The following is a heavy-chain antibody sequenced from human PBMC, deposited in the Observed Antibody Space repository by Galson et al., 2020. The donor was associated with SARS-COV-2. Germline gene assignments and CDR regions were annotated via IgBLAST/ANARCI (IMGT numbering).Heavy chain of an antibody. J-gene: IGHJ3*02. CDR1: GFTFSSYG. CDR2: ISYDGNNK. CDR3: AKGTTIFGLIIDAFDI. Sequence: GESLKISCAASGFTFSSYGMHWVRQAPGKGLEWVAVISYDGNNKYYADSVKGRFTISRDNSKNTLYLQMNSLRAEDTAVYYCAKGTTIFGLIIDAFDIWGQGTMVTVSS. D-gene: IGHD3-3*01. V-gene: IGHV3-30*18.